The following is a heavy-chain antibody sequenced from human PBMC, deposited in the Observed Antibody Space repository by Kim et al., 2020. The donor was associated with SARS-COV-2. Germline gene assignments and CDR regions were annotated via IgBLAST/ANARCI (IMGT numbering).Heavy chain of an antibody. CDR2: IYYSGST. CDR3: ARVRGYCSSTSCRYYYYGMDV. V-gene: IGHV4-30-4*01. J-gene: IGHJ6*02. D-gene: IGHD2-2*01. Sequence: SETLSLTCTVSGGSISSGDYYWSWIRQPPGKGLEWIGYIYYSGSTYYNPSLKSRVTISVDTSKNQFSLKLSSVTAADTAVYYCARVRGYCSSTSCRYYYYGMDVWGQGTTVTVSS. CDR1: GGSISSGDYY.